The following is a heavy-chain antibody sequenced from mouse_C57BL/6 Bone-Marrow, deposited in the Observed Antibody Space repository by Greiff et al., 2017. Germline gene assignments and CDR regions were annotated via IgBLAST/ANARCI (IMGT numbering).Heavy chain of an antibody. CDR2: INPGSGGT. V-gene: IGHV1-54*01. CDR1: GYAFTNYL. D-gene: IGHD4-1*01. Sequence: VQLQQSGAELVRPGTSVKVSCKASGYAFTNYLIEWVKQRPGQGLEWIGVINPGSGGTNYNEKFKGKATLTADKSSSTASMQLSSLTSEYSAVYCWTRAKNWDSWFAYWGQGTLVTVSA. J-gene: IGHJ3*01. CDR3: TRAKNWDSWFAY.